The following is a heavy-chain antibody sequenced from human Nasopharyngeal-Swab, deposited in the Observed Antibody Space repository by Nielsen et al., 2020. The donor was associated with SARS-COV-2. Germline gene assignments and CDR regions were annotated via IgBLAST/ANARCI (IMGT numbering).Heavy chain of an antibody. J-gene: IGHJ6*02. Sequence: ASVKVSCKASGYTFTSYYMHWVRQAPGQGLEWMGIINPSGGSTSYAQKFQGRVTITADESTSTAYMELSSLRSEDTAVYYCARVGPAAPYYYGMDVWGQGTTVTVSS. V-gene: IGHV1-46*01. CDR2: INPSGGST. CDR1: GYTFTSYY. CDR3: ARVGPAAPYYYGMDV. D-gene: IGHD2-2*01.